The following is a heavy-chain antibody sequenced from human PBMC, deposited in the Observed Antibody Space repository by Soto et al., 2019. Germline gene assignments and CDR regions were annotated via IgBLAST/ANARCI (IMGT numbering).Heavy chain of an antibody. CDR2: ISAYNGNT. V-gene: IGHV1-18*01. Sequence: QVQLVQSGAEVKKPGASVKVSCKASGYTFTSYGISWVRQAPGQGLEWMGWISAYNGNTNYAQKLQGRVTMTTDTSTSTAYMELRSLRSDDTVVYYCAGEERRSRWYGGGYYFDYWGQGTLVTVSS. CDR3: AGEERRSRWYGGGYYFDY. D-gene: IGHD6-13*01. CDR1: GYTFTSYG. J-gene: IGHJ4*02.